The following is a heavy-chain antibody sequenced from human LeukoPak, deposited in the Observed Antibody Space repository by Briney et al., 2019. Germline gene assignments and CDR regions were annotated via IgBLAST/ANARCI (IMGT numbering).Heavy chain of an antibody. V-gene: IGHV4-31*11. Sequence: SETLSLTCAVSGGSISSGGFYWGWIRQHPGNLEWIGFVYYSGSTYYNPSLKSRVTISVDTSKNQFSLKLSSVTAADTAVYYCARWFPKDYYDSSGYSPFDYWGQGTLVTVSS. D-gene: IGHD3-22*01. CDR2: VYYSGST. CDR1: GGSISSGGFY. CDR3: ARWFPKDYYDSSGYSPFDY. J-gene: IGHJ4*02.